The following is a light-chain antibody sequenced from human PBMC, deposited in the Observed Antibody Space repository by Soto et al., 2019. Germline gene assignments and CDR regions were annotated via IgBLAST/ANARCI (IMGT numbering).Light chain of an antibody. Sequence: DIQMTQSPSSLSSSVGDRVTSTCQASQDISNYLNWYQQKPGKAPKLLIYDASNLETGVPSRFSGSGSGTDFTFTISRLQPEDIATYYCQQDDNLPLTFGGGSKVDIK. CDR3: QQDDNLPLT. V-gene: IGKV1-33*01. CDR1: QDISNY. J-gene: IGKJ4*01. CDR2: DAS.